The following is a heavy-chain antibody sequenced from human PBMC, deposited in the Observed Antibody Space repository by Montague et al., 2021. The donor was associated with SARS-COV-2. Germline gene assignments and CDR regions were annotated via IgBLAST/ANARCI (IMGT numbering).Heavy chain of an antibody. CDR1: GTSFSGYY. D-gene: IGHD3-10*01. CDR2: INHGGST. Sequence: SETLSLTRAVHGTSFSGYYWKWIRQPPGKGLEWIGEINHGGSTKYSPSLKSRLTISADTSKNQFSLKLTSVAAADTAVYYCARLRDGVVPSPILGVGPYYSYYYMDVWGRGTTVTVSS. J-gene: IGHJ6*03. CDR3: ARLRDGVVPSPILGVGPYYSYYYMDV. V-gene: IGHV4-34*01.